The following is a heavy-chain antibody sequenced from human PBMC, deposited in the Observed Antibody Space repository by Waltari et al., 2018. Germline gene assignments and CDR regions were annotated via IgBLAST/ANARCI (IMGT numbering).Heavy chain of an antibody. CDR2: IYYGGDN. D-gene: IGHD3-3*01. CDR3: AGTTWRFGNNIDS. V-gene: IGHV4-59*11. CDR1: GGFISSHY. J-gene: IGHJ4*02. Sequence: QVDLQQAGPGLVRPSETLSLTCSVSGGFISSHYWSWVRQSPWKGREWIGFIYYGGDNNYTPSFKRRVTISVDTSKSQVSLVLTSVTAADTAVYFCAGTTWRFGNNIDSWGQGTLVTVSS.